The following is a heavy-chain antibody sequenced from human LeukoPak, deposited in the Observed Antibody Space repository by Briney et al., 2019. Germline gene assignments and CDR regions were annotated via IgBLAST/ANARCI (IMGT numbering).Heavy chain of an antibody. CDR3: ARENRYCTGGNCYEMFDS. V-gene: IGHV4-59*01. D-gene: IGHD2-15*01. Sequence: SETLSLTCTVSGGSMNNYYWSWIRQTQGRGWEGIGIIYYSGSTNYNPSLQGRVILSVDTSKNQFSLKMTSVTAADTAVYYCARENRYCTGGNCYEMFDSWGQGTLVSVFS. J-gene: IGHJ5*01. CDR1: GGSMNNYY. CDR2: IYYSGST.